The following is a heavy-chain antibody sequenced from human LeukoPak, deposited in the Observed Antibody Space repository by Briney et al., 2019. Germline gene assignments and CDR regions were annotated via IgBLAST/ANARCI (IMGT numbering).Heavy chain of an antibody. CDR1: GFTFSSYA. D-gene: IGHD3-22*01. J-gene: IGHJ4*02. V-gene: IGHV3-30-3*01. CDR3: AKDNYYDSSGYYDY. CDR2: ISYDGSNK. Sequence: GGSLRLSCAASGFTFSSYAMHWVRQAPGKGLEWVAVISYDGSNKYYADSVKGRFTISRDNSKNTLYLQMNSLRAEDTAVYYCAKDNYYDSSGYYDYWGQGTLVTVSS.